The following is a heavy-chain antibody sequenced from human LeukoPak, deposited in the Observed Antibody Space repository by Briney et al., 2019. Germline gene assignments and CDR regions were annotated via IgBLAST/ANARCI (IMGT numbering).Heavy chain of an antibody. D-gene: IGHD2-15*01. Sequence: SETLSLTCTVSGGSISSSSYYWSWIRQPAGKGLEWIGRLYTTGSTTYNPSLKSRVTISVDTSKNQFSLKLSSVTAADTAVYYCARGGVVAAMRYYYYYYYMDVWGKGTTVTVSS. CDR2: LYTTGST. CDR3: ARGGVVAAMRYYYYYYYMDV. J-gene: IGHJ6*03. CDR1: GGSISSSSYY. V-gene: IGHV4-61*02.